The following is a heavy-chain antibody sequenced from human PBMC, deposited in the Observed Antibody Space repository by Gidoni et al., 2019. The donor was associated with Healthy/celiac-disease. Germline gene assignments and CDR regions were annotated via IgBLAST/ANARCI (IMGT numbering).Heavy chain of an antibody. D-gene: IGHD6-19*01. V-gene: IGHV1-69*01. CDR3: ARVPPGGAVAGYFDY. CDR2: SIPIFGTA. J-gene: IGHJ4*02. Sequence: QVQLVQSGAEVQKPGSSVKVSCKASVGTFSSYAISWVRQAPGQGLEWLGGSIPIFGTANYAQKFHGRVTITADESTSTAYMELSSLRSEDTAVYYCARVPPGGAVAGYFDYWGQGTLVTVSS. CDR1: VGTFSSYA.